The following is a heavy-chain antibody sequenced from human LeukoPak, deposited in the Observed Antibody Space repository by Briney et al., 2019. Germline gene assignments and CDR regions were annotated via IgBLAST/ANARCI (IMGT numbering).Heavy chain of an antibody. V-gene: IGHV4-59*08. CDR2: IYYSGST. J-gene: IGHJ4*02. CDR3: ARVYSSGWYVDY. CDR1: GGSFSAYY. D-gene: IGHD6-19*01. Sequence: PSETLSLTCAVYGGSFSAYYWSWIRQPPGKGLEWIGYIYYSGSTSYNPSLKSRVTISVDTSKNQFSLKLSSVTAADTAVYYCARVYSSGWYVDYWGQGTLVTVSS.